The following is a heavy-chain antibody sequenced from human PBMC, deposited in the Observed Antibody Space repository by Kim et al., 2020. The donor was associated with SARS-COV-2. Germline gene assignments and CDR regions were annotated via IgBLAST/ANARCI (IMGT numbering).Heavy chain of an antibody. D-gene: IGHD1-26*01. CDR3: ARDQGGSYRGEGYYGMDV. V-gene: IGHV1-18*01. Sequence: ASVKVSCKASGYTFTSYGISWVRQAPGQGLEWMGWISAYNGNTNYAQKLQGRVTMTTDTSTSTAYMELRSLRSDDTAVYYCARDQGGSYRGEGYYGMDVWGQGTTVTVSS. J-gene: IGHJ6*02. CDR1: GYTFTSYG. CDR2: ISAYNGNT.